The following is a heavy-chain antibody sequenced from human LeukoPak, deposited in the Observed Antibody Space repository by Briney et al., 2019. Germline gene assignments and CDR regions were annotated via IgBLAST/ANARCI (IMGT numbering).Heavy chain of an antibody. CDR3: ARAGFGELLIAY. J-gene: IGHJ4*02. D-gene: IGHD3-10*01. CDR1: GGSISSYF. CDR2: IYYSGST. Sequence: SETLSLTCTVSGGSISSYFWSWIRQPPGRGLGWIEYIYYSGSTNYNPSLTSPVTISVDTSTNQFSLKLSCVTAADTAVYYCARAGFGELLIAYWGQGTLVTVSA. V-gene: IGHV4-59*01.